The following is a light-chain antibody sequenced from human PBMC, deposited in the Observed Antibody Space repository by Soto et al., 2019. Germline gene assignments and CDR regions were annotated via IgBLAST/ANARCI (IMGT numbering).Light chain of an antibody. CDR2: EVS. J-gene: IGLJ1*01. CDR3: SSYTSSSTLDV. Sequence: QSALIQPASVSGSPGQSITISCTGTSSDVGGYNYVSWYQQHPGKAPKLMIYEVSNRPSGVSNRFSGSKSGNTASLTISGLQAEDEADYYCSSYTSSSTLDVFGTGTKLTVL. V-gene: IGLV2-14*01. CDR1: SSDVGGYNY.